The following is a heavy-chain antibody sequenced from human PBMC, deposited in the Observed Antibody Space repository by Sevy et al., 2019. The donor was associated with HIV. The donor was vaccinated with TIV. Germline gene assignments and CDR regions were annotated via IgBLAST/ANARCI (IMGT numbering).Heavy chain of an antibody. D-gene: IGHD3-10*01. J-gene: IGHJ6*03. CDR3: ARGDGGDSGHYYYYYYYMDV. Sequence: GGSLRLSCAASGFTFDDYAMSWVRQAPGKGLEWVSGINWNGGSTGYADSVKGRFTISRDNAKNSLYLQMNSLRAEDTAFYYCARGDGGDSGHYYYYYYYMDVWGNGTTVTVSS. CDR1: GFTFDDYA. CDR2: INWNGGST. V-gene: IGHV3-20*04.